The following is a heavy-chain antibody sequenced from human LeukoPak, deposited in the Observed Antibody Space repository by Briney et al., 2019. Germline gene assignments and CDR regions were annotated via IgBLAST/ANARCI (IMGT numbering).Heavy chain of an antibody. Sequence: ETQSLTCTVSGGSISSDNWQWIRQPPGKGLEWVSAISGSGGSTYYADSVKGRFTISRDNSKNTLYLQMNSLRAEDTAVYYCAKLGTTVTTWGRTDFDYWGRGTLVTVSS. V-gene: IGHV3-23*01. D-gene: IGHD4-17*01. J-gene: IGHJ4*02. CDR1: GGSISSDN. CDR2: ISGSGGST. CDR3: AKLGTTVTTWGRTDFDY.